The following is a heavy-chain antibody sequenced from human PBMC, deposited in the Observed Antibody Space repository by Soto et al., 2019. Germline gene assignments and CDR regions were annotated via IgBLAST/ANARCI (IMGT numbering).Heavy chain of an antibody. CDR2: IYYSGST. J-gene: IGHJ5*02. V-gene: IGHV4-39*01. CDR3: ARQSAQYDFWSGYYRAEWFDP. CDR1: GGSIRSSSYY. Sequence: SETLSLTCTVSGGSIRSSSYYWGWIRQPPGKGLEWIGSIYYSGSTYYNPSLKSRVTISVDTSKNQFSLKLSSVTAADTAVYYCARQSAQYDFWSGYYRAEWFDPWGQGTLVTVSS. D-gene: IGHD3-3*01.